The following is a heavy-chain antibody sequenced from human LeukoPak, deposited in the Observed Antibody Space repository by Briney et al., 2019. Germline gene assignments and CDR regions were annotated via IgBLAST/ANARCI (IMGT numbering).Heavy chain of an antibody. Sequence: GGSLRLSCTGSGFTFSSYAMSWVRQAPGKGLEWVSAISGSGGSTYYADSVKGRFTISRDNSKNTLYLQMNSLRAEDTAVYYCAPDLITMVRGVIQYWGQGTLVTVSS. CDR2: ISGSGGST. V-gene: IGHV3-23*01. CDR1: GFTFSSYA. J-gene: IGHJ4*02. CDR3: APDLITMVRGVIQY. D-gene: IGHD3-10*01.